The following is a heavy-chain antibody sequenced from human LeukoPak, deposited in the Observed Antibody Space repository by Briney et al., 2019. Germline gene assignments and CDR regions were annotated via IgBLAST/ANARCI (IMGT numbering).Heavy chain of an antibody. CDR2: ISYSGSS. CDR3: ARHGAAAGSSDFDY. D-gene: IGHD6-13*01. J-gene: IGHJ4*02. CDR1: GDSISSNY. V-gene: IGHV4-59*08. Sequence: PSETLSLTCTVSGDSISSNYWSWIRQPPGKGLEWIGYISYSGSSNYNPSLKSRVTISIDTSKNQFSLKLRSVTAADTAVYYCARHGAAAGSSDFDYWGQGTRVTVSS.